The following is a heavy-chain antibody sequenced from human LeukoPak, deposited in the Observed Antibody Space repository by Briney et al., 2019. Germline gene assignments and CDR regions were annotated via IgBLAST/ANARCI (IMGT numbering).Heavy chain of an antibody. CDR1: GGSISSYY. J-gene: IGHJ4*02. D-gene: IGHD6-19*01. V-gene: IGHV4-4*07. Sequence: SETLSLTCTVSGGSISSYYWTWVRQPAGKGLEWIGRIYTSGSTNYSPSLKSRVTMSVDTSKNEFSLKLNSVTAADTAVYYCARDEDSSGWGLFDYWGQGTLVTVSS. CDR2: IYTSGST. CDR3: ARDEDSSGWGLFDY.